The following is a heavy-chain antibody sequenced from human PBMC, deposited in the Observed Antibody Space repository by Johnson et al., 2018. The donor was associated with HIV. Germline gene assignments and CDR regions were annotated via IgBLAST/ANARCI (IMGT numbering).Heavy chain of an antibody. CDR3: AKVGSGWYDPHDAFDI. V-gene: IGHV3-30*18. Sequence: QVQLVESGGGVVQPGRSLRLSCAASGFTFSSYDMHWVRQAPGKGLEWVAVISYDGTNKYFADSVKGRFTISRDNSKNTLYLQMNSLRAEDTAVYYCAKVGSGWYDPHDAFDIWGQGTMVTVSS. D-gene: IGHD6-19*01. CDR2: ISYDGTNK. CDR1: GFTFSSYD. J-gene: IGHJ3*02.